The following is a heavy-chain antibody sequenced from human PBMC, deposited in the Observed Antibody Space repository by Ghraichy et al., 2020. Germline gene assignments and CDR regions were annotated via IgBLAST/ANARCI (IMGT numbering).Heavy chain of an antibody. CDR2: TRNKANSYTT. V-gene: IGHV3-72*01. CDR3: ARRGTAYDYLDY. Sequence: GGSLRLSCAASGFTFSDHYMDWVRQAPGKGLEWVGRTRNKANSYTTEYAASVKGRFTISRDDSKNSLYLQMNSLKTEDTAVYYCARRGTAYDYLDYWGQGTLVTVSS. J-gene: IGHJ4*02. CDR1: GFTFSDHY. D-gene: IGHD3-16*01.